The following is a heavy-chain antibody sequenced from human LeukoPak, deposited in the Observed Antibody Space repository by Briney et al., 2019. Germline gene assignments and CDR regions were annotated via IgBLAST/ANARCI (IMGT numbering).Heavy chain of an antibody. CDR1: GYTFTSYY. Sequence: GASVKVSCKASGYTFTSYYMYWVRQAPGQGLEWMGIINPGGGSTSYAQKFQGRLTMTRDTSTSTVYMGLSSLRSEATAVYYCARNCSSTSRRPDYWGQGTLVTVSS. V-gene: IGHV1-46*01. CDR2: INPGGGST. J-gene: IGHJ4*02. D-gene: IGHD2-2*01. CDR3: ARNCSSTSRRPDY.